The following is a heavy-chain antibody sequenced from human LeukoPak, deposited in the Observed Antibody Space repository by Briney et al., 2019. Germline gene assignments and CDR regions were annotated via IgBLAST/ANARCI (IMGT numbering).Heavy chain of an antibody. V-gene: IGHV3-53*01. D-gene: IGHD1-26*01. J-gene: IGHJ6*03. Sequence: GGSLRLSCAASGFTVSTNYMTWIRQAPGKGLEWVSVIYTLGNTNYADSVRGGFTIARDNSKNTLYLKINRLSAEERAFYDGVRYGGRYPYYMDVWGKGPRVPISS. CDR1: GFTVSTNY. CDR3: VRYGGRYPYYMDV. CDR2: IYTLGNT.